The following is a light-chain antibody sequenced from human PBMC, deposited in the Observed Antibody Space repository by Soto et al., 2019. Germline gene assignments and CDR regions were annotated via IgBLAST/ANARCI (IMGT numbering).Light chain of an antibody. CDR1: QAVPNN. J-gene: IGKJ4*01. CDR3: QQVKTYPRT. Sequence: DIHLTQSPYFLSASVGDRVTITSRPSQAVPNNMAWYQQKPGKPPKLLIYEESTLHSGVPSRFSGHKSGTQFTLTVDSLQPEDIATYYCQQVKTYPRTFGGGTKVEIK. V-gene: IGKV1-9*01. CDR2: EES.